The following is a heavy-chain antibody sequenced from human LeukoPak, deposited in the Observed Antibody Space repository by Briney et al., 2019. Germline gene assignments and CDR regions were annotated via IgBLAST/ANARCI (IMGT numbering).Heavy chain of an antibody. J-gene: IGHJ4*02. D-gene: IGHD3-22*01. Sequence: GGSLRLSCAASGFTFDDYAMHWVRQAPGKGLEWVAFIRYDGSNKYYADSVKGRFTISRDNSKNTLYLQMNSLRAEDTAVYYCAKDDSSGYYQSHFDYWGQGTLVTVSS. CDR3: AKDDSSGYYQSHFDY. CDR2: IRYDGSNK. CDR1: GFTFDDYA. V-gene: IGHV3-30*02.